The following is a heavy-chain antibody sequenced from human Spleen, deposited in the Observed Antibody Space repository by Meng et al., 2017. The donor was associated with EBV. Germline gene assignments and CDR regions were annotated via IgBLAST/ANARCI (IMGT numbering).Heavy chain of an antibody. Sequence: VILVHARAAVSHPVASMKCSLNTSSSSFTAYSIHWVRQAPGQGREWMGRIDPHSGGANYAQKFQDRVIMSRDTSINTAYMEVSSLTSDDTAVYFCARGGTGYDYAFEYWGQGTLVTVSS. CDR3: ARGGTGYDYAFEY. V-gene: IGHV1-2*06. CDR2: IDPHSGGA. CDR1: SSSFTAYS. D-gene: IGHD5-12*01. J-gene: IGHJ4*02.